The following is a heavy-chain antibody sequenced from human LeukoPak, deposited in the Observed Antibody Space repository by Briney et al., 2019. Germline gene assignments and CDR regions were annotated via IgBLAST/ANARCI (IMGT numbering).Heavy chain of an antibody. CDR1: GFSLTDYA. V-gene: IGHV3-23*01. Sequence: GGSLRLSCSASGFSLTDYAIHWVPQPPGKGLEWVSSISGSVGSTTSAAPVRGRFAFPRANSKTGLFLQMNSLTAQAPAIISCAKEVGSSTICGCDCYSSLEFWGQGTLVTVSS. D-gene: IGHD2-21*02. CDR3: AKEVGSSTICGCDCYSSLEF. CDR2: ISGSVGST. J-gene: IGHJ4*02.